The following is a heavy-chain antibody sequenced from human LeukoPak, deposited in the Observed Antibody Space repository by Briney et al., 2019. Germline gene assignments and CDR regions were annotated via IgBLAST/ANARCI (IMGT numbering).Heavy chain of an antibody. D-gene: IGHD6-19*01. J-gene: IGHJ4*02. Sequence: GGSLRLSCAASGFTFRSYGMHWVRQAPGKGLDWVAVISYDGTNKYYADSVRGRFTISRDNSKNILSLQMNSLRADDTAIYYCTRVLSDSRGWYHFDYWGQGTLVTVSS. CDR3: TRVLSDSRGWYHFDY. CDR2: ISYDGTNK. CDR1: GFTFRSYG. V-gene: IGHV3-30*03.